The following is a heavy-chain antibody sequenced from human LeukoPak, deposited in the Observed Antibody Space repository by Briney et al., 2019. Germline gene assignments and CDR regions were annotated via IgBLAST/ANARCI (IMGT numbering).Heavy chain of an antibody. Sequence: SETLSLTSAVYGGSFSGYYWSWIRQPPGKGLEWIGEINHSGSTNYNPSLKSRVTISVDTSKNQFSLKLSSVTAADTAVYYCARDGEWGETEAFDIWGQGTMVTVSP. CDR1: GGSFSGYY. D-gene: IGHD1-26*01. CDR2: INHSGST. CDR3: ARDGEWGETEAFDI. V-gene: IGHV4-34*01. J-gene: IGHJ3*02.